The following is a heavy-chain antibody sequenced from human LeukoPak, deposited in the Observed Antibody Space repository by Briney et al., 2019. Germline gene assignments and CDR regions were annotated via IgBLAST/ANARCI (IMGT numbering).Heavy chain of an antibody. CDR3: AAGYCSSTSCNPGDDY. CDR1: GSTFTSSA. Sequence: ASVKVSFKASGSTFTSSAVQWVRQARGQRLEWIGWIVVGSGNTNYAQKFQERVTITRDMSTSTAYMELSSLRSEDTAVYYCAAGYCSSTSCNPGDDYWGQGTLVTVSS. D-gene: IGHD2-2*01. J-gene: IGHJ4*02. V-gene: IGHV1-58*01. CDR2: IVVGSGNT.